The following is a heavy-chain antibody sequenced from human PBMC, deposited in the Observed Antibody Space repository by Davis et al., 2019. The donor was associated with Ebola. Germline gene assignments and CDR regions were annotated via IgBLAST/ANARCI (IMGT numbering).Heavy chain of an antibody. CDR1: GFSFSNYA. CDR3: ARATHMDY. D-gene: IGHD2-21*01. J-gene: IGHJ4*02. CDR2: ISNRGGRT. Sequence: GGSLRLSCAASGFSFSNYAMSWARQAPGKGLEWVSGISNRGGRTDYADSVKGRFTISRDNSKNTLYMQMNSLRAEDTAVYYCARATHMDYWGQGTLVTVSS. V-gene: IGHV3-23*01.